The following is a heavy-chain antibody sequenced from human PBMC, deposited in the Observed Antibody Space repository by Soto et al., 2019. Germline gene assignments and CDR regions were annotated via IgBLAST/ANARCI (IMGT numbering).Heavy chain of an antibody. CDR3: ARLGLGYGEGDGYFDY. J-gene: IGHJ4*02. D-gene: IGHD4-17*01. Sequence: QLQLQESGPGLVKPSETLSLTCTVSGGSISSSSYYWGWIRQPPGKGLEWIGSIYYSGSTYYNPSLKSRVTISVDTSKNQFSLKLSSVTAADTAVYYCARLGLGYGEGDGYFDYWGQGTLVTVSS. CDR1: GGSISSSSYY. CDR2: IYYSGST. V-gene: IGHV4-39*01.